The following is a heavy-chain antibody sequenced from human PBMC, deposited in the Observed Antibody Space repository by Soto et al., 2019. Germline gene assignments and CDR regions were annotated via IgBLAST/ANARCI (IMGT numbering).Heavy chain of an antibody. CDR1: GGTFSSYG. CDR3: ARDYSSTSYGFDS. Sequence: QVQLVQSGAEVKKPGSSVKVSCKASGGTFSSYGMHWVRQAPGKGLEWVAVIYYDGSNEYYADSVKGRFTISRDNSKNTLYLQMNSLRAEDTAVYYCARDYSSTSYGFDSWGQGTLVTVSS. V-gene: IGHV3-33*01. CDR2: IYYDGSNE. D-gene: IGHD6-13*01. J-gene: IGHJ4*02.